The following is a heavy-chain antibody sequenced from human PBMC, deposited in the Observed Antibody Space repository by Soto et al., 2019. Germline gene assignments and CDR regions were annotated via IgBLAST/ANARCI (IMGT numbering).Heavy chain of an antibody. D-gene: IGHD3-10*01. V-gene: IGHV5-51*01. J-gene: IGHJ2*01. CDR2: IYPGDSDT. Sequence: GESLKISCKGSGYSFTSYWIGWVRQMPGKGLEWMGIIYPGDSDTRYSPSFQGQVTISADKSISTAYLQWSSLKASDTAMYYCARLSYYYGSGGYYVWYLDLWGRGTLVNGSS. CDR1: GYSFTSYW. CDR3: ARLSYYYGSGGYYVWYLDL.